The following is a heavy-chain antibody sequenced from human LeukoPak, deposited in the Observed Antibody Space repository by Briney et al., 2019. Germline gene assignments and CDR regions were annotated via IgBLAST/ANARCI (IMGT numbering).Heavy chain of an antibody. D-gene: IGHD3-10*01. V-gene: IGHV4-34*01. Sequence: SETLSLTCAVYGGSFSGYYWSWIRQPPGKGLEWIGEINHSGSTNYNPSLKSRVTISVDTSKNQFSLKLSSATAAETAVYYCARGSGSYYNSLYYFDYWGQGTLVTVSS. CDR1: GGSFSGYY. CDR3: ARGSGSYYNSLYYFDY. J-gene: IGHJ4*02. CDR2: INHSGST.